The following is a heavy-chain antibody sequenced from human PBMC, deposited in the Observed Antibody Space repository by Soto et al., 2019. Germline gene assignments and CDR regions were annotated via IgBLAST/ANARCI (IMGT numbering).Heavy chain of an antibody. V-gene: IGHV3-23*01. CDR1: GFTFSSYD. J-gene: IGHJ4*02. CDR2: IGGTGGSI. Sequence: PGGSLRLSCVASGFTFSSYDMSWVRQAPGRGLEWVSFIGGTGGSIYYADSVKGRFTISRDNSKNTLYLQMNSLRADDTAVYYCARDHESSGYPTFDCWGLGT. D-gene: IGHD3-22*01. CDR3: ARDHESSGYPTFDC.